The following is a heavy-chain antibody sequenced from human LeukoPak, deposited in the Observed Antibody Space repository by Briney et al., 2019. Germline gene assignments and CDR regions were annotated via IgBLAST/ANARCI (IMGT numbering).Heavy chain of an antibody. Sequence: ASVKVSCKASGYTFTSYYMHWVRQAPGQGLEWMGIINPSGGSTSYAQKLQGRVTMTTDTSTSTAYMELRSLRSDDTAVYYCARDKAYCGGDCYDFDYWGQGTLVTVSS. J-gene: IGHJ4*02. CDR3: ARDKAYCGGDCYDFDY. CDR2: INPSGGST. D-gene: IGHD2-21*02. CDR1: GYTFTSYY. V-gene: IGHV1-46*01.